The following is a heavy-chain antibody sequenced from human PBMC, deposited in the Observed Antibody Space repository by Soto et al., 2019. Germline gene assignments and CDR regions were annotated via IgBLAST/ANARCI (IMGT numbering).Heavy chain of an antibody. CDR3: ARLIGTSWFFG. J-gene: IGHJ4*02. V-gene: IGHV6-1*01. CDR1: GDSVSSNIVT. D-gene: IGHD6-13*01. Sequence: SQTLSLTCAISGDSVSSNIVTWDWIRQSPSRGLEWPGRTYYRSQWFNDYAVSVKSRMTINADTSKNQFSLQLNYVTPEDTAVYYCARLIGTSWFFGWGQGTPVTVSS. CDR2: TYYRSQWFN.